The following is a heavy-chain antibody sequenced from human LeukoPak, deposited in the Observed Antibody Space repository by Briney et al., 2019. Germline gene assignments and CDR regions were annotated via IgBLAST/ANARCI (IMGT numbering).Heavy chain of an antibody. Sequence: PGGSLRLSCAASGFTFNSYSINGVRQAPGKGVECVSSISSSSSYIYYADSLKGRFTISRDNAKNSLYLQMNSLTAGDTAVYYCAREPDRLDAFDIWGQGTMVTVSS. CDR3: AREPDRLDAFDI. V-gene: IGHV3-21*01. CDR1: GFTFNSYS. J-gene: IGHJ3*02. CDR2: ISSSSSYI.